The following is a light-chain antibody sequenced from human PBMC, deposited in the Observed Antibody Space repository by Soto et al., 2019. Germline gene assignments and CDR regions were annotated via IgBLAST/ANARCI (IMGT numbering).Light chain of an antibody. CDR1: QSISTY. J-gene: IGKJ1*01. CDR3: QHSYSSPPWT. CDR2: RAS. V-gene: IGKV1-39*01. Sequence: DIQMTQSPSSLSASAGDRVTISCRASQSISTYLNWYQQKPGTAPRLLIYRASTVKTGVPPRFSGSGSGRDFTLTISSLRPDDIATYFCQHSYSSPPWTFGPGTKVEVK.